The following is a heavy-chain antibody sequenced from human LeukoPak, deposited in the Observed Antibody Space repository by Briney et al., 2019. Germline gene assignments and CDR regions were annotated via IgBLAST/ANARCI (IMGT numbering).Heavy chain of an antibody. Sequence: ASVKVSCKASGYTFTGYYIHWVRQAPGQGLEWMGWINPNSGGTKYAQKFQGRVTMTRDTSISTAYMELSRLRSDDTAVYYCARVPEDDSSGYYLPTYYFDYWGQGTLVTVSS. D-gene: IGHD3-22*01. CDR2: INPNSGGT. J-gene: IGHJ4*02. CDR1: GYTFTGYY. V-gene: IGHV1-2*02. CDR3: ARVPEDDSSGYYLPTYYFDY.